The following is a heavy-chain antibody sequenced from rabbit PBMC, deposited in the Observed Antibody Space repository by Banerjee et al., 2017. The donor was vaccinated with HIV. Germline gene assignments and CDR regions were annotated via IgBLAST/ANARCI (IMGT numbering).Heavy chain of an antibody. J-gene: IGHJ4*01. CDR2: IYAGSNGST. Sequence: QEQLEESGGDLVKPEGSLTLTCTASGFSFSNKYVMCWVRQAPGKGLEWIACIYAGSNGSTYYASWAKGRFTISKTSSTTVTLQMTSLTAADTATYFCARDLAGVIGWNFDLWGPGTLVTVS. V-gene: IGHV1S45*01. D-gene: IGHD4-1*01. CDR3: ARDLAGVIGWNFDL. CDR1: GFSFSNKYV.